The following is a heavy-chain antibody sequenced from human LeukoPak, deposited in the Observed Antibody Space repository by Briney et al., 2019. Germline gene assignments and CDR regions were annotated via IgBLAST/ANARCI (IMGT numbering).Heavy chain of an antibody. CDR3: AGEYCSGGTCRQGSDY. D-gene: IGHD2-15*01. Sequence: ASVKVSCKASGYTFTGYYMHWVRQAPGQGLEYMGWINPNSGDTNHAQNFQGRVTLTRDTSISTAYMELSSLRSDDSAVYYCAGEYCSGGTCRQGSDYWGQGTLVTVSS. J-gene: IGHJ4*02. CDR2: INPNSGDT. CDR1: GYTFTGYY. V-gene: IGHV1-2*02.